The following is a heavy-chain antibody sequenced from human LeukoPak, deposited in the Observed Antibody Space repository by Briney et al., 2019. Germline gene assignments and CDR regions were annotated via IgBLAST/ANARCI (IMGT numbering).Heavy chain of an antibody. CDR1: GFSLSTSGMC. V-gene: IGHV2-70*01. CDR2: IDWDDDK. CDR3: ARSPYVDTAMVTLAFDY. D-gene: IGHD5-18*01. J-gene: IGHJ4*02. Sequence: GSGPTLVKPTQTLTLTCTFSGFSLSTSGMCVSWIRQPPGKALEWLALIDWDDDKYYSTSLKTRLTISKDASKNQVVLAMTNMDPVDTATYYCARSPYVDTAMVTLAFDYWGQGTLVTVSS.